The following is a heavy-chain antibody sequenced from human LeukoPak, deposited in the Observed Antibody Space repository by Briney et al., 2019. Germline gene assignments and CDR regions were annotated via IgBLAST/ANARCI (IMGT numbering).Heavy chain of an antibody. CDR3: AREGGYYDYIWGSYRYAGQLDS. D-gene: IGHD3-16*02. J-gene: IGHJ4*02. V-gene: IGHV4-39*07. CDR1: GGSISSSRYY. Sequence: PSETLSLTCTVSGGSISSSRYYWGWIRQPPGKGLEWIGSISYSGSTYYNPSLKSRVTISVDTSKNQFSLKLSSMTAADTAVYYCAREGGYYDYIWGSYRYAGQLDSWGQGTLVTVSS. CDR2: ISYSGST.